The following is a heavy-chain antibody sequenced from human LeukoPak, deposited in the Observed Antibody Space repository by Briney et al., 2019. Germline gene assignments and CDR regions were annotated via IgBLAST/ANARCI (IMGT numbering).Heavy chain of an antibody. CDR1: GFTVSSNY. CDR3: ARDARYAEIDY. D-gene: IGHD5-12*01. J-gene: IGHJ4*02. Sequence: GGSLRLSCAASGFTVSSNYMSWVRQAPGKGLEWVSFISSSSTMYYTDSVKGRFTISRDNAKNSLYLQMNSLRAEDTAVYYCARDARYAEIDYWGQGTLVTVSS. CDR2: ISSSSTM. V-gene: IGHV3-69-1*02.